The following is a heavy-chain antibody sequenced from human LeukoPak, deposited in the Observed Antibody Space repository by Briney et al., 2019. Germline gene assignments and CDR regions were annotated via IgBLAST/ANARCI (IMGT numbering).Heavy chain of an antibody. Sequence: GGSLRLSCAASGFTFSSYSMNWVRQAPGKGLEWVSSIGSSSSYIYYADSVKGRFTISRDNAKNSLYLQMNSLRAEDTAVYYCARDPAWMVRGVNPFDYWGQGTLVTVSS. CDR3: ARDPAWMVRGVNPFDY. V-gene: IGHV3-21*01. CDR1: GFTFSSYS. CDR2: IGSSSSYI. J-gene: IGHJ4*02. D-gene: IGHD3-10*01.